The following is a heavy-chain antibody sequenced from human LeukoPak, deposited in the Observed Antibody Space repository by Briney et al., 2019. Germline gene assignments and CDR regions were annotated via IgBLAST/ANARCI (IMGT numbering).Heavy chain of an antibody. CDR2: INPNSGGT. V-gene: IGHV1/OR15-1*04. Sequence: ASVPVSCQASGYIFTDYYIHWVRPAPGQELGWMGRINPNSGGTNYAQKFQGRVTMTRDTSISTAYMELTRLRSDDTAVYYCARDTAPGDPYYFGYWGQGTLVTVSS. J-gene: IGHJ4*02. CDR3: ARDTAPGDPYYFGY. D-gene: IGHD7-27*01. CDR1: GYIFTDYY.